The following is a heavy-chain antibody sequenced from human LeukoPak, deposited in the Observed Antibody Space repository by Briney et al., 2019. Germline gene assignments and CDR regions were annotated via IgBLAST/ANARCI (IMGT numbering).Heavy chain of an antibody. D-gene: IGHD3-22*01. CDR1: GFTFSSHA. Sequence: GGSLRLSCAASGFTFSSHAMSWVRQAPGKGLEWVSAISGSGGSTYYADSVKGRFTISRDNSKNTLYLQMNSLRAEDTAVYYCAKDGVYDSSGYLDYWGQGTLVTVSS. V-gene: IGHV3-23*01. CDR3: AKDGVYDSSGYLDY. CDR2: ISGSGGST. J-gene: IGHJ4*02.